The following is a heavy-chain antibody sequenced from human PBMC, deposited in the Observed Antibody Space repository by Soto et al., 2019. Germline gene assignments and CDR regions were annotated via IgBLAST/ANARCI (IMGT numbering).Heavy chain of an antibody. CDR3: AREAPRLAAAGPYFDY. D-gene: IGHD6-13*01. CDR2: INPNSGGT. Sequence: GASVKVSCKASGYTFTGYYMHWVRQAPGQGLEWMGWINPNSGGTNYAQKFQGRVTMTRDTSISTAYMELSRLRSDDTAVYYCAREAPRLAAAGPYFDYWGQGPLVTVYS. CDR1: GYTFTGYY. J-gene: IGHJ4*02. V-gene: IGHV1-2*02.